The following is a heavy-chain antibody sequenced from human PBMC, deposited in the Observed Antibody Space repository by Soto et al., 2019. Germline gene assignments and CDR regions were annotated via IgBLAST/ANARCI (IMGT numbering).Heavy chain of an antibody. V-gene: IGHV4-34*01. J-gene: IGHJ4*02. CDR3: ARFPGIAAAGTIDY. CDR2: INHSGST. Sequence: PSETLSFTCAVYGGSFSGYYWSWIRQPPGKGLEWIGEINHSGSTNYNPSLKSRVTISVDTSKNQFSLKLSSVTAADTAVYYCARFPGIAAAGTIDYWGQGTLVTVSS. CDR1: GGSFSGYY. D-gene: IGHD6-13*01.